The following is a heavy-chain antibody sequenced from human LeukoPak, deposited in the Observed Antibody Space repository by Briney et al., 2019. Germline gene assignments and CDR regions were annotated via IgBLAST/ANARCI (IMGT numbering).Heavy chain of an antibody. CDR1: GFRVTNDY. V-gene: IGHV3-23*01. D-gene: IGHD6-19*01. J-gene: IGHJ4*02. CDR2: ISGSGGST. Sequence: GGSLRLSCAVSGFRVTNDYMSWVRQAPGKGLEWVSAISGSGGSTYYADSVKGRFTISRDNSKNTLYLQMNSLRAEDTAVYYCAKDLIAVAPSPFDYWGQGTLVTVSS. CDR3: AKDLIAVAPSPFDY.